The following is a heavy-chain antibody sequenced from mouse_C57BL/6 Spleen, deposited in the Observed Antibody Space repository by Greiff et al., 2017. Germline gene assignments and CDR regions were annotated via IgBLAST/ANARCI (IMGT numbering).Heavy chain of an antibody. V-gene: IGHV14-2*01. J-gene: IGHJ4*01. CDR2: IDPEDGDT. CDR3: TRWPTTGHMDY. Sequence: EVQLVESGAELVKPGASVKLSCTASGFNIKDYYMHWVKQRTEQGLEWIGRIDPEDGDTKYAPKFQGKATITADTSSNTAYLQLSCLTSEDTAVYYCTRWPTTGHMDYWGQGTSVTVSS. CDR1: GFNIKDYY. D-gene: IGHD1-1*01.